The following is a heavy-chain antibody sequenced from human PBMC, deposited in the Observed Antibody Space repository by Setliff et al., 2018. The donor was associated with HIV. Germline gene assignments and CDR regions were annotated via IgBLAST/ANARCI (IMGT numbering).Heavy chain of an antibody. V-gene: IGHV4-38-2*02. D-gene: IGHD3-22*01. Sequence: SETLSLTCDVSGFSISSRYYWGWIRQSPGKGLEWNGNIYHTGSSYYNPSLNDLATISLDTSKHQFSLKLNSVTAAYTAVYYCARDVLDLVISVYGFWGQGIPVTVSS. CDR1: GFSISSRYY. CDR2: IYHTGSS. J-gene: IGHJ4*02. CDR3: ARDVLDLVISVYGF.